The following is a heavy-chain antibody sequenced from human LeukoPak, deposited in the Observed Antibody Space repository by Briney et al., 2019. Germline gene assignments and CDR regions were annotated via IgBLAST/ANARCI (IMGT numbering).Heavy chain of an antibody. V-gene: IGHV4-59*01. D-gene: IGHD3-10*01. CDR3: ARAPGRLRSLDY. Sequence: ASETLSLTCTVSGGSISSYYWTWIRQPPGKGLEWIGYIHYSGSTNYSPSLKSRVTISVDTSKNQFSLNLTSVTVADTAVYYCARAPGRLRSLDYWGQGTLVTVSS. CDR2: IHYSGST. CDR1: GGSISSYY. J-gene: IGHJ4*02.